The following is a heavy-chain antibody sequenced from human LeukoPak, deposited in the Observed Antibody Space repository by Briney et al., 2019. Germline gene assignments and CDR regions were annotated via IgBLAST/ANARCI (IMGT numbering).Heavy chain of an antibody. V-gene: IGHV4-34*01. CDR2: INHSGST. D-gene: IGHD2-15*01. J-gene: IGHJ6*03. CDR1: GGSISSYY. CDR3: ARGSGGYYYYYMDV. Sequence: PSETLSLTCTVSGGSISSYYWSWIRQPPGKGLEWIGEINHSGSTNYNPSLKSRVTISVDTSKNQFSLKLSSVTAADTAVYYCARGSGGYYYYYMDVWGKGTTVTVSS.